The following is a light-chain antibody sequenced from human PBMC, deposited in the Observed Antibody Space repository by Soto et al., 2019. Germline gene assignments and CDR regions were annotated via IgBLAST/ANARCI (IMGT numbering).Light chain of an antibody. CDR1: QSVTSGY. CDR3: QQYGSSPLT. CDR2: GAS. Sequence: EIVLTQSPDTLSLSPGERATLSCRASQSVTSGYLAWYQQKPGQATRLLIYGASSRATGIPDRFSGSGSGTDFTLTISRLEPEDFAVYYCQQYGSSPLTFGGGTKVELK. J-gene: IGKJ4*01. V-gene: IGKV3-20*01.